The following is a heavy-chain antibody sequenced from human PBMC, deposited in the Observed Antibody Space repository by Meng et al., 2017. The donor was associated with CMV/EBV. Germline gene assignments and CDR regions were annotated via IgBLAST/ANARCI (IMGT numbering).Heavy chain of an antibody. CDR2: IYYSGST. CDR1: TFSSYT. V-gene: IGHV4-39*01. CDR3: ARGLAARRFDP. Sequence: TFSSYTMSWVRQPPGKGLEWIGSIYYSGSTYYNPSLKSRVTISVDTSKNQFSLKLSSVTAADTAVYYCARGLAARRFDPWGQGTRVTVSS. J-gene: IGHJ5*02. D-gene: IGHD6-6*01.